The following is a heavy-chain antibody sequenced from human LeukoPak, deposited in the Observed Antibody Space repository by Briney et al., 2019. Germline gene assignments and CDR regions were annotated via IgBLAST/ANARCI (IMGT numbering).Heavy chain of an antibody. Sequence: ATVKVSCKASGYTFTSYDINWVRQAPGQGLGWMGWINTNTGNPTYAQGFTGRFVFSLDTSVSTAYLQISSLKAEDTAVYYCAREDTAMVNYWGQGTLVTVSS. CDR2: INTNTGNP. V-gene: IGHV7-4-1*02. D-gene: IGHD5-18*01. J-gene: IGHJ4*02. CDR3: AREDTAMVNY. CDR1: GYTFTSYD.